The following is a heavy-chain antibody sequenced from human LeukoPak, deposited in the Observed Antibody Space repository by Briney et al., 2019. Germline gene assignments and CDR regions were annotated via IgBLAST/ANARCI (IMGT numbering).Heavy chain of an antibody. CDR1: GGSFSGYY. V-gene: IGHV4-34*01. D-gene: IGHD3-3*01. Sequence: SETLSLTCAVYGGSFSGYYWSWIRQPPGKGLEWIGEINHSGSTNYNPSLKSRVTISVDTSKNQFSLKLSSVTAADTAVYYCARQLYDFWSGYYYYYGMDVWGQGTTVTVSS. CDR3: ARQLYDFWSGYYYYYGMDV. J-gene: IGHJ6*02. CDR2: INHSGST.